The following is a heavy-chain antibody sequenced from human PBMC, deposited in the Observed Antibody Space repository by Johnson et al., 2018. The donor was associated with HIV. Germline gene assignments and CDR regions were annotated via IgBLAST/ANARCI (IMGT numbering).Heavy chain of an antibody. CDR3: AKGIGLTTVRLSQDNTNGDAFDI. CDR2: TRNKANSYTT. V-gene: IGHV3-72*01. CDR1: GFTFSDHY. J-gene: IGHJ3*02. Sequence: VQLVESGGGVVQPGRSLRLSCAASGFTFSDHYMDWVRQAPGKGLEWVGRTRNKANSYTTEYAASVKGRFTISRDDSKNSLYLQMNSLRAEDTALYYCAKGIGLTTVRLSQDNTNGDAFDIWGQGTMVTVSS. D-gene: IGHD4-17*01.